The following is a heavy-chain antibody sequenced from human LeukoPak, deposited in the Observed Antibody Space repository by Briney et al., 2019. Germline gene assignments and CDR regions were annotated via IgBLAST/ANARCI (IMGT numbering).Heavy chain of an antibody. D-gene: IGHD1-7*01. CDR3: AREGNYNWNYVDWFDP. Sequence: VSVKVSCKASGYTFTGYYMHWVRQAPGQGLEWMGWINPNSGGTNYAQKFQGRVTMTRDTSISTAYMELSRLRSDDTAVYYCAREGNYNWNYVDWFDPWGQGTLVTVSS. J-gene: IGHJ5*02. CDR1: GYTFTGYY. V-gene: IGHV1-2*02. CDR2: INPNSGGT.